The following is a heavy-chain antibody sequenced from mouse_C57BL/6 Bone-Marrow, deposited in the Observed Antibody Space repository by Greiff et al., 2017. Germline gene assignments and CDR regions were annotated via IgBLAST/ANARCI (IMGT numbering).Heavy chain of an antibody. CDR1: GYSITSGYY. CDR3: ARGYYALDY. Sequence: EVQLQESGPGLVKPSQSLSLTCSVTGYSITSGYYWNWIRQFPGNKLEWMGYISYDGSNNYNPSLKNRISITRDTSKNQFFLKLNSVTTEDTATYYCARGYYALDYWGQGTTLTVSS. D-gene: IGHD2-3*01. CDR2: ISYDGSN. J-gene: IGHJ2*01. V-gene: IGHV3-6*01.